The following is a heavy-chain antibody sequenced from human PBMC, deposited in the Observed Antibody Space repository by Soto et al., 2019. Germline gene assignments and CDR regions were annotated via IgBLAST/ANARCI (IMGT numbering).Heavy chain of an antibody. CDR2: IYYSGST. D-gene: IGHD2-15*01. V-gene: IGHV4-59*01. J-gene: IGHJ6*02. CDR1: GGSISSYY. Sequence: SETLSLTCTVSGGSISSYYWSWIRQPPGKGLEWIGYIYYSGSTNYNPSLKSRVTISVDTSKNQFSLKLSSVTAADTAVYYCARLAPRYCSGGSCLEFHYYYGMDVWGQGTTVTVSS. CDR3: ARLAPRYCSGGSCLEFHYYYGMDV.